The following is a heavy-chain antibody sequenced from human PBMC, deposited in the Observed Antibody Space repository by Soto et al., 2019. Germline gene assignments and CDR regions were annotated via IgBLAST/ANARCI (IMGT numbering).Heavy chain of an antibody. J-gene: IGHJ3*02. Sequence: PGGSLRLSCAASGITFSSYGMHWVRQAPGKGLEWVAVISYDGSNKYYADSVKGRFTISRDNSKNTLYLQMNSLRSEDTAVYYCARDGYNRIPPAFDIWGQGTMVTVSS. V-gene: IGHV3-30*03. CDR1: GITFSSYG. CDR2: ISYDGSNK. D-gene: IGHD5-12*01. CDR3: ARDGYNRIPPAFDI.